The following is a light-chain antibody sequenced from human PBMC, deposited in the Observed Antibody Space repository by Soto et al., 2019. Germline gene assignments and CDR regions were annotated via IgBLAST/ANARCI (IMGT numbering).Light chain of an antibody. Sequence: QSVLTQPPSASGTPGQRVTISCSGSSSNIGSDYVYWYQQFPGSAPKLLIYRNNQRPSGVPDRFSGSKSGTSASLAISGLRYEDEDDYYCAAWDDSLSGYVFGTGTKVTVL. V-gene: IGLV1-47*01. CDR1: SSNIGSDY. CDR3: AAWDDSLSGYV. CDR2: RNN. J-gene: IGLJ1*01.